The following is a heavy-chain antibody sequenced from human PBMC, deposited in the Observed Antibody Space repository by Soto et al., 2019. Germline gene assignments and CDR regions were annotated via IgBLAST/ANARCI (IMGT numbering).Heavy chain of an antibody. J-gene: IGHJ5*02. CDR1: GGSFSGYY. D-gene: IGHD2-8*02. V-gene: IGHV4-34*01. CDR2: INHSGST. CDR3: AREVLNKNWFDP. Sequence: SETLSLTCAVYGGSFSGYYWSWIRQPPGKGLEWIGEINHSGSTNYNPSLKSRVTISVDTSKNQFSLKLSSVTAADTAVYYCAREVLNKNWFDPWGQGTLVTVSS.